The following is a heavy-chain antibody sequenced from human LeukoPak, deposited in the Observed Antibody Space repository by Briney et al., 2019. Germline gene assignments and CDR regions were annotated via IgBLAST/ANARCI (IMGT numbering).Heavy chain of an antibody. CDR1: GGSISSYY. Sequence: SETLSLTCTVSGGSISSYYWSWIRQPPGKGLEWIGYIYYSGSTNYIPSLKSRVTISVDTSKNQFSLKLSSVTAADTAVYYCALSSIAARAVHWWGQGTLVTVSS. CDR3: ALSSIAARAVHW. CDR2: IYYSGST. J-gene: IGHJ4*02. D-gene: IGHD6-6*01. V-gene: IGHV4-59*12.